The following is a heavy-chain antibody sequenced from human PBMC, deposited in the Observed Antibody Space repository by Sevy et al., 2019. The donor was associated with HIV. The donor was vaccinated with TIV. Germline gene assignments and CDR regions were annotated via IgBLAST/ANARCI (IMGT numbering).Heavy chain of an antibody. CDR3: ARALRGGNLAFDI. CDR2: IFHSGST. V-gene: IGHV4-4*02. D-gene: IGHD2-15*01. J-gene: IGHJ3*02. Sequence: SETLSLTCAVSGGSISSSTKWWSWVRQPPGKGLEWIGEIFHSGSTNYNPSLSGRVTMSVDKSKNHFSLKLSSMTAADTAVYYCARALRGGNLAFDIWGQGTMVTVSS. CDR1: GGSISSSTKW.